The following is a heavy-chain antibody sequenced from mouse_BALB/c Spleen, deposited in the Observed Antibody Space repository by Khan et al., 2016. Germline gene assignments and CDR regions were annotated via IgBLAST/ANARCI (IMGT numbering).Heavy chain of an antibody. J-gene: IGHJ2*01. Sequence: VQLQQSGTVLARPGASVKMSCKASGYTFTNYWMHWVKPRPGQGLEWIGAIYPGNSDTNYNQKFKGKAKLTAVTSTSTAYMELSSLTNEDSSVHYCTAHYYGGYWGQGTTLTVSS. CDR3: TAHYYGGY. D-gene: IGHD1-2*01. CDR2: IYPGNSDT. V-gene: IGHV1-5*01. CDR1: GYTFTNYW.